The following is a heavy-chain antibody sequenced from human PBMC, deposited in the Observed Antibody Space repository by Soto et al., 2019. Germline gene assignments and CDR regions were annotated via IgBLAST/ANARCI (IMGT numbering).Heavy chain of an antibody. Sequence: VGSLRLSCAASGFSFSTYAMSWVRQAPGKGLEWVSTISARGDIIYYADSVKGRFTIPGDNSRNTLYLQMKSLRAEDTAIYYCAKDRGDGAYWGRGTLVTVSS. CDR2: ISARGDII. CDR1: GFSFSTYA. J-gene: IGHJ4*02. D-gene: IGHD3-10*01. V-gene: IGHV3-23*01. CDR3: AKDRGDGAY.